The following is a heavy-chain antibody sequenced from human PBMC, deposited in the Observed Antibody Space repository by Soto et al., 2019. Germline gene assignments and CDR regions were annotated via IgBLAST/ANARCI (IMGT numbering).Heavy chain of an antibody. CDR3: ARDVVVPAARSYYYYYYMDV. J-gene: IGHJ6*03. CDR1: GFTFSSYS. Sequence: EVQLVESGGGLVQPGGSLRLSCAASGFTFSSYSMNWVRQAPGKGLEWVSYISSSSSTIYYADSVKGRFTISRDNAKNSLYLKMNSLRAEDTVVYYCARDVVVPAARSYYYYYYMDVWGKGTTVTVSS. CDR2: ISSSSSTI. D-gene: IGHD2-2*01. V-gene: IGHV3-48*01.